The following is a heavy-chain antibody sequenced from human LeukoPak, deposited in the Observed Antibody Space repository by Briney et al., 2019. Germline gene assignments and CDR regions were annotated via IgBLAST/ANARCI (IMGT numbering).Heavy chain of an antibody. CDR1: GYTLTELS. J-gene: IGHJ5*02. CDR3: ATDLIAAAVQGFDP. V-gene: IGHV1-24*01. CDR2: FDPEDGET. D-gene: IGHD6-13*01. Sequence: ASVKVSCKASGYTLTELSMHWVRQAPGKGLEWMGGFDPEDGETIYAQKFQGRVTMTEDTSTDTAYMELSSLRSEDTAVYYCATDLIAAAVQGFDPWGQGTLVTVSS.